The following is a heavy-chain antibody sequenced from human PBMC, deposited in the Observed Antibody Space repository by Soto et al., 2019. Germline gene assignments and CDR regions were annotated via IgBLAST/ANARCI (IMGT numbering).Heavy chain of an antibody. V-gene: IGHV1-69*02. D-gene: IGHD3-3*01. J-gene: IGHJ6*02. Sequence: SVKVSCKASGGTFSSYTISWVRQAPGQGLEWMGRIIPILGIANYAQKFQGRVTMTRDTSTSTVYMELSSLRSEDTAVYYCARSQLYYDFWSGYQKPVYYYYGMDVWGQGTTVTVSS. CDR3: ARSQLYYDFWSGYQKPVYYYYGMDV. CDR2: IIPILGIA. CDR1: GGTFSSYT.